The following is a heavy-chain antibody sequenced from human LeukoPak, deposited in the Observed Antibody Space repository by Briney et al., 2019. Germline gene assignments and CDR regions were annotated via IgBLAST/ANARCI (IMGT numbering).Heavy chain of an antibody. V-gene: IGHV1-18*01. J-gene: IGHJ5*02. D-gene: IGHD6-6*01. CDR2: ISAYNGNT. CDR1: GYTFTSYG. CDR3: ARGSLAAQFRGGFDP. Sequence: ASVKVSCKASGYTFTSYGISWVRQAPGQGLEWMGWISAYNGNTNYAQKLQGRVTMTTDTSTSTAYMELRSLRSEDTAVYYCARGSLAAQFRGGFDPWGQGTLVTVSS.